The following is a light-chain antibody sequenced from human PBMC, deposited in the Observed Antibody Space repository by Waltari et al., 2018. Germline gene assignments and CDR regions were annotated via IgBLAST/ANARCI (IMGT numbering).Light chain of an antibody. Sequence: NFMLNQPHSVSGSPGETISISCIGISSGYVHWYQQRPDSSPTTVIYDTNQRPSGVPDRFSGSVDSSSDSASRTISGRTTEDEADYYCQSYDRSKWVFGGGTKLTVL. J-gene: IGLJ3*02. V-gene: IGLV6-57*01. CDR1: SSGY. CDR2: DTN. CDR3: QSYDRSKWV.